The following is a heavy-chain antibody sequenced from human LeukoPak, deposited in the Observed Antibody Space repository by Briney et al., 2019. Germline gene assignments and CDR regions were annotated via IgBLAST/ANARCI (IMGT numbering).Heavy chain of an antibody. J-gene: IGHJ4*02. CDR1: GFTFSSYW. CDR3: ASTIAVAATDY. D-gene: IGHD6-19*01. V-gene: IGHV3-74*01. CDR2: INSDGSST. Sequence: QPVGSLRLSCAASGFTFSSYWMHWVRQAPGKVLVCVSRINSDGSSTSYADSVKGRFTISRDNAKDTLYLQTNSLRAEDTAVYYCASTIAVAATDYWGQGTLVTVCS.